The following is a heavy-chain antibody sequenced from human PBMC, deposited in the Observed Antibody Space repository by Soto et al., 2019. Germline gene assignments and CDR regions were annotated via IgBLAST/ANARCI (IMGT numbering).Heavy chain of an antibody. D-gene: IGHD6-19*01. Sequence: SETLSLTCTVSGGSISSYYGSWIRQPPGKGLEWIGYIYYSGSTNYNPSLKSRVTISVDTSKNQFSLKLSSVTAADTAVYYCARGRGAVAGLLDYWGQGTLVTVSS. CDR2: IYYSGST. CDR3: ARGRGAVAGLLDY. V-gene: IGHV4-59*01. CDR1: GGSISSYY. J-gene: IGHJ4*02.